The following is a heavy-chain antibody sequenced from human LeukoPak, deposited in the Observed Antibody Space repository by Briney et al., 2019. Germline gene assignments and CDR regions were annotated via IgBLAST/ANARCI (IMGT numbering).Heavy chain of an antibody. J-gene: IGHJ4*02. Sequence: SETLSLTCTVSGGSISSSSYYWGWIRQPPGKGLEWIGSIYYSGSTYYNPSLKSRVTISVDTSKNQFSLKLSSVTAADTAVYYCASFGDQRYCSGGSCHLEYYFDYWGQGTLVTVSS. V-gene: IGHV4-39*07. CDR3: ASFGDQRYCSGGSCHLEYYFDY. CDR1: GGSISSSSYY. D-gene: IGHD2-15*01. CDR2: IYYSGST.